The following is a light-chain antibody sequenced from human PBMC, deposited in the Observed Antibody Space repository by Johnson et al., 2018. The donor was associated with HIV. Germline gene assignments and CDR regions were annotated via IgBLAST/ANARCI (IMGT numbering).Light chain of an antibody. CDR3: GIWESSLSAYV. Sequence: QPVLTQPPSVSAAPGQKVTIPCSGSSSNIGNNYVSWYQELPGTAPKLLIYDNNKRPSGIPDRLSGSKSGTSATLGITGLQTGAEAVYYCGIWESSLSAYVFGTGTKVTVL. CDR2: DNN. J-gene: IGLJ1*01. V-gene: IGLV1-51*01. CDR1: SSNIGNNY.